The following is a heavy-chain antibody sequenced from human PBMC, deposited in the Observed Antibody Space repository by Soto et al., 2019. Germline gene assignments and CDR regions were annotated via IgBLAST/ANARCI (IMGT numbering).Heavy chain of an antibody. V-gene: IGHV1-18*04. CDR3: ARRRAHGGRPAYYYYGMDV. Sequence: QVQLVQSGAEVKKPGASVKVSCKASGYTFTSYGISWVRQAPGQGLEWMGWISAYNGNTNYAQKLQGRVTMTTDTATSTAYMELRSLRSDDTAVYYCARRRAHGGRPAYYYYGMDVWGQGTTVTVSS. CDR2: ISAYNGNT. J-gene: IGHJ6*02. D-gene: IGHD3-16*01. CDR1: GYTFTSYG.